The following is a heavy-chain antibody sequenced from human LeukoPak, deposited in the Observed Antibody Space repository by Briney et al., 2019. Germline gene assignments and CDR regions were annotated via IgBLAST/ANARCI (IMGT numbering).Heavy chain of an antibody. CDR1: GFGFSSCE. V-gene: IGHV3-48*03. CDR3: ARALPSSWYYFDY. Sequence: PGGSLRLSCAASGFGFSSCEMNWVRQAPGKGLEWVSYISSSGSIIHYADSVKGRFTISRDNAKNSLYLQMNSLRAEDTAVYYCARALPSSWYYFDYWGQGTLVTVSS. D-gene: IGHD6-13*01. CDR2: ISSSGSII. J-gene: IGHJ4*02.